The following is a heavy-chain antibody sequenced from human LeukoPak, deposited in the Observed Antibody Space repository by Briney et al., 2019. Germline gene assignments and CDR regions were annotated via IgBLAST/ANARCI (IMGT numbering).Heavy chain of an antibody. CDR2: ISWNSGSI. CDR1: GLTFDDYA. D-gene: IGHD4-11*01. J-gene: IGHJ4*02. Sequence: QAGGSLRLSWAASGLTFDDYAMPWFRQAPGKGLEWFSGISWNSGSIGYADSVKGRFTISRDNAKNSLYLQMNSLRAEDTALYYCAKAIDYSLDRPGGNWGQGTLVTVSS. V-gene: IGHV3-9*01. CDR3: AKAIDYSLDRPGGN.